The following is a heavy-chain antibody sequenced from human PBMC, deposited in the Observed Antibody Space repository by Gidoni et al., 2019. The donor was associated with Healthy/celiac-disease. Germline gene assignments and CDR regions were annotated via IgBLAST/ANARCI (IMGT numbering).Heavy chain of an antibody. J-gene: IGHJ4*02. CDR2: IYSGGST. CDR1: GFTVSSNY. Sequence: EVQLVESGGGLVQPGGSVRLSCAASGFTVSSNYMSWVRQAPGKGLELVSVIYSGGSTYYADSVKGRFTISRDNSKDTLYLQMNSLRAEDTAVYYCASEGRDYYDSSGYYIWGQGTLVTVSS. V-gene: IGHV3-66*01. CDR3: ASEGRDYYDSSGYYI. D-gene: IGHD3-22*01.